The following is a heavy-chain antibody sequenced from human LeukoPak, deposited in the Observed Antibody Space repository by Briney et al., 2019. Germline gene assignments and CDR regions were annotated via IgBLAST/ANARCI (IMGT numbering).Heavy chain of an antibody. CDR1: GFNIRTYG. CDR3: ASLAVAGTTFDY. J-gene: IGHJ4*02. Sequence: GGSLRLSCAASGFNIRTYGMHWVRQAPGKGLEWVAIARYDGNTKNYVDSVKGRFTISRDTSKNTVFLQMNSLRAEDTALYYCASLAVAGTTFDYWGQGTLVTVSS. D-gene: IGHD6-19*01. V-gene: IGHV3-30*02. CDR2: ARYDGNTK.